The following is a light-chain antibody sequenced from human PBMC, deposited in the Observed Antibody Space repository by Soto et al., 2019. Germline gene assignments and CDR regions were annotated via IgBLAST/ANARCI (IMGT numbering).Light chain of an antibody. CDR3: QHPSSFPPS. Sequence: EIVMTQSPATLSVSPGERATLSCRASQSIGNNLAWYQQRPGQVPRLLISGASGRATGIPARFSGSGSGTEFTPAISSLQSEDFGIYYCQHPSSFPPSFGQGTKVEIK. CDR1: QSIGNN. J-gene: IGKJ1*01. CDR2: GAS. V-gene: IGKV3-15*01.